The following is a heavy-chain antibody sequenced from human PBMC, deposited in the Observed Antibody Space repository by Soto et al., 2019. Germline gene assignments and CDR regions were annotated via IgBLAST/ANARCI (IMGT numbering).Heavy chain of an antibody. V-gene: IGHV4-39*01. CDR3: ARPVGYSYSKGYYFDY. D-gene: IGHD5-18*01. CDR2: IYYSGST. Sequence: SETLSLTCTVSGGSISSSSYYWGWIRPPPGKGLEWIGSIYYSGSTYYNPSLKSRVTISVDTSKNQFSLKLSSVTAADTAVYYCARPVGYSYSKGYYFDYWGQGTLVTVSS. J-gene: IGHJ4*02. CDR1: GGSISSSSYY.